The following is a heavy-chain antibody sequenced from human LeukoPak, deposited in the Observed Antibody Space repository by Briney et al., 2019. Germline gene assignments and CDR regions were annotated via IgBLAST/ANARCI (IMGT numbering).Heavy chain of an antibody. Sequence: ASVKVSCKASGGTFSSYAISWVRQAPGQGLEWMGGIIPIFGTANYAQKFQGRVTITTDESTSTAYMELSSLRSEDTAVYYCARERIRSTRIEPFDYWGQGTLVTVPS. CDR1: GGTFSSYA. V-gene: IGHV1-69*05. CDR2: IIPIFGTA. CDR3: ARERIRSTRIEPFDY. J-gene: IGHJ4*02. D-gene: IGHD2-2*01.